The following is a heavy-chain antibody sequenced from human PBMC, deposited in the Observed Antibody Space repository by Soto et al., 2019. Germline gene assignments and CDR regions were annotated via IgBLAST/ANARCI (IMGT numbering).Heavy chain of an antibody. D-gene: IGHD3-9*01. CDR1: GGSFSGYY. CDR3: ARLEGLATISYYFDF. Sequence: SETLSLTCAVYGGSFSGYYWSWIRQPPGKGLEWIGDIYHSGNAYYNPSLQTRVTISLDKSKSQFSLKLNSVTAAYSAVYFCARLEGLATISYYFDFWGPGALVTVSS. V-gene: IGHV4-34*01. CDR2: IYHSGNA. J-gene: IGHJ4*02.